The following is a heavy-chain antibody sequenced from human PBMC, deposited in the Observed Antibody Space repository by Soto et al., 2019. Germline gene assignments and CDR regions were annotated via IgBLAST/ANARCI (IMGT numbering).Heavy chain of an antibody. J-gene: IGHJ3*02. Sequence: EVQLVESGGGLVQPGGSLRLSCVASGFTVTDIYMNWVRQAPGKGLEWVSVIYNEFTNYADSVRGRFSISTDSSKNALYLQKHSLRAEDSPVYYCVREPRYCSGGSCSIMGDAFDIWGQGTMVTVSS. CDR2: IYNEFT. CDR1: GFTVTDIY. D-gene: IGHD2-15*01. V-gene: IGHV3-66*01. CDR3: VREPRYCSGGSCSIMGDAFDI.